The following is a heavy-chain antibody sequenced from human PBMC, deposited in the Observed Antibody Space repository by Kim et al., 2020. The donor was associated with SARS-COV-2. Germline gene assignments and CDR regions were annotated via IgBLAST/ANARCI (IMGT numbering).Heavy chain of an antibody. CDR1: GFIFRNYG. J-gene: IGHJ4*02. CDR2: IWYDGSNK. CDR3: AKAPADGDYYY. D-gene: IGHD4-17*01. Sequence: GGSLRLSCAASGFIFRNYGMHWVRQAPGKGLEWVAVIWYDGSNKYYADSVKGRFTISRDNSKNTLYLQMNSLRAEGTAVYYCAKAPADGDYYYWGQGTLVTVSS. V-gene: IGHV3-33*06.